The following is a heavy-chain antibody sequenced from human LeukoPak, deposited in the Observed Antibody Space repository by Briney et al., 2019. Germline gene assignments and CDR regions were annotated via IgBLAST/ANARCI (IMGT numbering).Heavy chain of an antibody. J-gene: IGHJ3*02. V-gene: IGHV4-30-4*08. Sequence: SQTLSLTCTVSGDSISSGNYYWSWIRQPPGKGLEWIGYIYYSGSTYYNPSLKSRVTISVDTSKNQFSLKLSSVTAADTAVYYCARDTAMVNAFDIWGQGTMVTVSS. D-gene: IGHD5-18*01. CDR3: ARDTAMVNAFDI. CDR2: IYYSGST. CDR1: GDSISSGNYY.